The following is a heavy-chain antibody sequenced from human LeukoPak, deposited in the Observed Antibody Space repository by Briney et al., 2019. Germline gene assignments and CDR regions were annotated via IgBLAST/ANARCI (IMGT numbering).Heavy chain of an antibody. CDR1: GGSISSYY. D-gene: IGHD6-19*01. J-gene: IGHJ3*02. CDR2: IYYSGST. CDR3: ARRLKAVAGSGGAFDI. V-gene: IGHV4-59*08. Sequence: SETLSLTCTVSGGSISSYYWGWIRQPPGKGLEWIGYIYYSGSTNYNPSLKSRVTISVDASKNQFSLKLSSVTAAGTAVYYCARRLKAVAGSGGAFDIWGQGTMVTVSS.